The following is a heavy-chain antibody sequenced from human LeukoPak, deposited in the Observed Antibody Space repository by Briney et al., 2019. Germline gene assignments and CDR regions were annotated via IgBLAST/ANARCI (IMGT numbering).Heavy chain of an antibody. Sequence: PSETLSLTCTVSGGSISSGDYYWSWLRQPPGKGLEWIGYIYYSGSTYYNPSLKSRVTISVDTSKNQFSLKLSSVTAADTAVYYCARGYRIGSYWFDPWGQGTLVTVSS. V-gene: IGHV4-30-4*08. D-gene: IGHD6-25*01. J-gene: IGHJ5*02. CDR3: ARGYRIGSYWFDP. CDR2: IYYSGST. CDR1: GGSISSGDYY.